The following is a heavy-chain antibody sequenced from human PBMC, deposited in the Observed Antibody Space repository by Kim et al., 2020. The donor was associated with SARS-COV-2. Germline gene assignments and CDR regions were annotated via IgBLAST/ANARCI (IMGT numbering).Heavy chain of an antibody. J-gene: IGHJ6*02. V-gene: IGHV3-21*01. CDR3: ARADYYYGMDV. CDR1: GFTFSSYS. CDR2: ISSSSSSI. Sequence: GGSLRLSCAASGFTFSSYSMNWVRQAPGKGLEWVSSISSSSSSIYYADSVRGRFTISRDNAKNSLYLQMNSLRAEDTAVYYCARADYYYGMDVWGQGTTVTVSS.